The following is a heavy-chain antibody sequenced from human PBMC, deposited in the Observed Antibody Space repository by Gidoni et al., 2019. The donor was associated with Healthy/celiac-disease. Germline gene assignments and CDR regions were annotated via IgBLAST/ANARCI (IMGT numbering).Heavy chain of an antibody. J-gene: IGHJ6*02. D-gene: IGHD3-10*01. CDR1: GYSFTSYW. CDR2: IDPSDSYT. Sequence: EVQLVQSGAEVKKPGESLRISCKGSGYSFTSYWISWVRQMPGKGLEWMGRIDPSDSYTNYSPSFQGHVTISADKSISTAYLQWSSLKASDTAMYYCARLPELRGSGSLLLPDYYYYGMDVWGQGTTVTVSS. CDR3: ARLPELRGSGSLLLPDYYYYGMDV. V-gene: IGHV5-10-1*03.